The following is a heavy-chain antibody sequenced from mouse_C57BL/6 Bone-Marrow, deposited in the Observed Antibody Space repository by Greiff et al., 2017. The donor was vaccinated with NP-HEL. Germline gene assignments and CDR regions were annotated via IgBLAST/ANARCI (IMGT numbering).Heavy chain of an antibody. J-gene: IGHJ3*01. CDR2: IRNKANNPAT. D-gene: IGHD2-5*01. CDR1: GFTFSDAW. CDR3: TRPAVSNMFAY. Sequence: EVKLVESGGGLVQPGGSMKLSCAASGFTFSDAWMDWVRQSPEQGLEWVAEIRNKANNPATYYAVSVKGRLTISRDDSKSSVYLQLNSLRAEDTGIYYCTRPAVSNMFAYWGQGTLVTVSA. V-gene: IGHV6-6*01.